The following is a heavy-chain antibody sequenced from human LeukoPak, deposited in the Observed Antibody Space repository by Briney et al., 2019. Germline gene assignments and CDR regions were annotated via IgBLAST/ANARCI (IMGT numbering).Heavy chain of an antibody. Sequence: TLSLTCTVSGVSISSSSYYWGWIRQPPGKALEWLALIYWNDDKRYSPSLTSRLTITKDTSKNQVVLTMTNMDPVETGTYYCARGRGSARSSLFDFWGQGTLVTVSS. CDR1: GVSISSSSYY. V-gene: IGHV2-5*04. J-gene: IGHJ4*02. CDR2: IYWNDDK. CDR3: ARGRGSARSSLFDF. D-gene: IGHD3-3*01.